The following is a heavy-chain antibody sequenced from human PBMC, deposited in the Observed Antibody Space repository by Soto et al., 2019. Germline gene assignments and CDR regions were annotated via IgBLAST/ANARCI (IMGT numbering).Heavy chain of an antibody. J-gene: IGHJ5*01. V-gene: IGHV4-38-2*01. Sequence: KPSETLSLTCGVSGYSITSGYYLCWSRQPPGKRLEWIGSINHGGNTFYNPSLRSRVTFSVDTSKNQVSLRLNSVTAADTAVYYCGRSGDHYGSHIDSWGQGTLVTVSS. D-gene: IGHD3-16*01. CDR3: GRSGDHYGSHIDS. CDR1: GYSITSGYY. CDR2: INHGGNT.